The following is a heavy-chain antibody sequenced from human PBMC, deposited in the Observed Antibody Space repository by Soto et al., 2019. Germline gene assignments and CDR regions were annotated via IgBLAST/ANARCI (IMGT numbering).Heavy chain of an antibody. CDR2: VYYLGST. CDR3: ARDGYEGSGSPWPDY. CDR1: GGSISEYF. J-gene: IGHJ4*02. D-gene: IGHD3-10*01. Sequence: PSETLSLTCSVSGGSISEYFWWWIRQSPGKGLEWIWYVYYLGSTDYNPSPKSRVTISVDTSKRQFPLRLISVTAADTAVYYCARDGYEGSGSPWPDYWGQGTQVTVSS. V-gene: IGHV4-59*01.